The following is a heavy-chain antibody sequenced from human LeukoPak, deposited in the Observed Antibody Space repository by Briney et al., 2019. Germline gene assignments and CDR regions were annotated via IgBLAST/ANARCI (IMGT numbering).Heavy chain of an antibody. CDR1: GFTVSSNY. CDR2: IHSGGTT. D-gene: IGHD3-22*01. V-gene: IGHV3-66*01. Sequence: GGSLRLSCTASGFTVSSNYMTWVRQAPGKGLECVSLIHSGGTTSYADSVKGRFTISRDNSKNTLYLQMNSLRVEDTAVYYCAAKWLLRRYWGQGTLVTVSS. CDR3: AAKWLLRRY. J-gene: IGHJ4*02.